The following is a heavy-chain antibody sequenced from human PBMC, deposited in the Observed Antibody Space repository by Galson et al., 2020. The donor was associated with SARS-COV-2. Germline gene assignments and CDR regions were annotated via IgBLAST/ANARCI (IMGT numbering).Heavy chain of an antibody. D-gene: IGHD3-22*01. V-gene: IGHV3-23*01. J-gene: IGHJ3*02. Sequence: GESLKISCAASGFTFSSYAMSWVRQAPGKGLEWVSAISGSGGSTYYADSVKGRFTISRDNSKNTLYLQMNSLRAEDTAVYYCAKVAADYYDTPNAFDIWGQGTMVTVSS. CDR3: AKVAADYYDTPNAFDI. CDR1: GFTFSSYA. CDR2: ISGSGGST.